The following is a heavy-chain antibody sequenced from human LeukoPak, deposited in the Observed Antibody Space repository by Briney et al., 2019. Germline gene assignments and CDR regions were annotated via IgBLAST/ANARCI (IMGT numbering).Heavy chain of an antibody. D-gene: IGHD1-26*01. CDR1: GFTFSRHA. V-gene: IGHV3-30-3*01. CDR2: ISYDGNNK. CDR3: ARDPIVGAKGNWFDP. Sequence: PGRSLRLSCAASGFTFSRHAIHWVRQAPGEGLEWVALISYDGNNKYYADSVKGRFTISRDNFKNTLYLQMNSLRAEDTAVYYCARDPIVGAKGNWFDPWGQGTLVTVSS. J-gene: IGHJ5*02.